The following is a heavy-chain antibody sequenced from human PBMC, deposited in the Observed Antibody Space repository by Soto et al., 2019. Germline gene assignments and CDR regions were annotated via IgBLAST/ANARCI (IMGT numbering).Heavy chain of an antibody. D-gene: IGHD2-2*01. CDR1: GGTFSSYA. CDR3: ARPVPAAGYYYGMDV. CDR2: IISIVGTA. Sequence: QVQLVQSGAEVKKPGSSVKVSCKASGGTFSSYAISWVRQAPGQGLEWMGGIISIVGTANYAQKCQGRVTITADESTITADMELSSLRSEDTAVYYCARPVPAAGYYYGMDVWGQGTTVTVSS. J-gene: IGHJ6*02. V-gene: IGHV1-69*12.